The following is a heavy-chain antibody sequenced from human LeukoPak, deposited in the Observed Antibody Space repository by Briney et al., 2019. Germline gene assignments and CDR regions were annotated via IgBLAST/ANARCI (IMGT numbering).Heavy chain of an antibody. J-gene: IGHJ6*02. V-gene: IGHV3-7*01. Sequence: GESLRLSCAASGFAFSSHRMNWVRQAPGKGLEWVANVNREGSDKNYVDSVKGRFTISRDNAKNSLYLQMNSLRVEDTAVYYCARDGVPGGRDVWGQGTTVTVS. D-gene: IGHD3-16*01. CDR2: VNREGSDK. CDR3: ARDGVPGGRDV. CDR1: GFAFSSHR.